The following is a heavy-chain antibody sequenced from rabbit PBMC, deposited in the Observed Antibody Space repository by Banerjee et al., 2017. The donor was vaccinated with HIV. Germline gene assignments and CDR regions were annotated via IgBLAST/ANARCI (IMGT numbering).Heavy chain of an antibody. CDR3: ARDSNSGWNFKL. V-gene: IGHV1S45*01. D-gene: IGHD1-1*01. CDR1: GFSFSNKYV. J-gene: IGHJ4*01. Sequence: LVKPEGSLTLTCTASGFSFSNKYVMCWVRQAPGKGLEWIACINTSSGNTVYASWAKGRFTISKTSATTVTLQMTSLTAADTATYFCARDSNSGWNFKLWGQGTLVTVS. CDR2: INTSSGNT.